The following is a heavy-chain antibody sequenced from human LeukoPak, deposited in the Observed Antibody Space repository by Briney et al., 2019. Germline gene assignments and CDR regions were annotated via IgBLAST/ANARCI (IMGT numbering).Heavy chain of an antibody. J-gene: IGHJ4*02. D-gene: IGHD3-16*01. CDR3: AAGGSFDY. V-gene: IGHV3-21*01. CDR2: ISGSSTYI. CDR1: GSTFSSYS. Sequence: GGSLRLSWAASGSTFSSYSMNWVRQTPEKGLEWVSSISGSSTYIWYADSVKGRFTISRDNAKNSLYLQMNSLRAEDTAVYYCAAGGSFDYWGQGTLVTVSS.